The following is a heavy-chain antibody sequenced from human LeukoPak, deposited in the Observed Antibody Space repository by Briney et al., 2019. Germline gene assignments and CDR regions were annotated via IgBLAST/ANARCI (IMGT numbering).Heavy chain of an antibody. J-gene: IGHJ6*02. CDR1: GFTFSNAW. D-gene: IGHD2-21*01. CDR2: IRYDGSNK. V-gene: IGHV3-30*02. CDR3: ATIPTGGLVRAGVIDV. Sequence: GSLRLSCAASGFTFSNAWMSWVRQAPGQGLEWVAFIRYDGSNKNYADSVKGRFTISRDNAKNSVYLQMDSLKDEDTAVYYCATIPTGGLVRAGVIDVWGQGTTVTVSS.